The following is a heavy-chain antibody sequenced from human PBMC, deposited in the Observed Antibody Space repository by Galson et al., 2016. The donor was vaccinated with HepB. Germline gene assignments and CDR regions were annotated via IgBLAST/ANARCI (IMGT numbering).Heavy chain of an antibody. J-gene: IGHJ4*02. CDR2: VSYDGETK. Sequence: SLRLSCAASGLSVTTYGMHWVRQVPGKGLEWVAVVSYDGETKYYADSVKGRFTISRDNSNNTLFLQMDSLRVDDTAVYYCARGRRYSGTHGLFDYWGQGALVTVSS. CDR1: GLSVTTYG. D-gene: IGHD1-26*01. V-gene: IGHV3-33*05. CDR3: ARGRRYSGTHGLFDY.